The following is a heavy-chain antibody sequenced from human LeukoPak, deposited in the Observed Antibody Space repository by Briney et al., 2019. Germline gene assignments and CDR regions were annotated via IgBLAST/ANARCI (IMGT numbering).Heavy chain of an antibody. J-gene: IGHJ6*03. V-gene: IGHV3-30*02. CDR1: GFTFRNYG. CDR3: AKDPGASVSGFYMDV. Sequence: GGSLRLSCAASGFTFRNYGMHWVRQATGKGLEWVSFIWSDGNNRFYADSVKGRFTISRDNSKNMLYLQMGSLRPEDTAVYYCAKDPGASVSGFYMDVWGKGTTVIVSS. D-gene: IGHD2-8*02. CDR2: IWSDGNNR.